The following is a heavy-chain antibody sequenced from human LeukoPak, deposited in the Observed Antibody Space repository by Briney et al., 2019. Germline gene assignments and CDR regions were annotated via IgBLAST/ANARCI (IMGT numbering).Heavy chain of an antibody. Sequence: PSETLSLTCTVSGYSIGSGYYWGWIRQPPGKGLEWIGSIYYSGSTYYNPSLKSRVTISVDTSKNQFSLKLSSVTAADTAVYYCARERYDFWSGYYPNWFDPWGQGTLVTVSS. V-gene: IGHV4-38-2*02. J-gene: IGHJ5*02. D-gene: IGHD3-3*01. CDR2: IYYSGST. CDR3: ARERYDFWSGYYPNWFDP. CDR1: GYSIGSGYY.